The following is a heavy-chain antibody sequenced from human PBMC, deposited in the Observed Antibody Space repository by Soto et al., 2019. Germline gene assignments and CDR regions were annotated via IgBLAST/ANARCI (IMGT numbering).Heavy chain of an antibody. CDR2: VTWDGGSS. V-gene: IGHV3-43*01. D-gene: IGHD3-3*02. CDR3: ANDRRRIFHS. J-gene: IGHJ5*01. CDR1: VFTFNDYT. Sequence: VGSLRLSCASSVFTFNDYTMHCVRQFPGKSLEWVSLVTWDGGSSFYADSVKGRFTISRDNIENYVYLQMNGLRTEDTALYYCANDRRRIFHSWGQGTLVTVSS.